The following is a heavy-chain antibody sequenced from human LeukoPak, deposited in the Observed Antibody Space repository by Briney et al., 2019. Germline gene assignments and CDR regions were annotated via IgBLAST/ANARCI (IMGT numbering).Heavy chain of an antibody. CDR2: ISYDGSNK. V-gene: IGHV3-30*03. CDR3: ARAPTYDYYGSGSYGY. D-gene: IGHD3-10*01. CDR1: GFTFSSYG. J-gene: IGHJ4*02. Sequence: GGSLRLSCAASGFTFSSYGMHWVRQAPGKGLEWVALISYDGSNKYYADSVKGRFTISRDNSKNTLYLQMNSLRAEDTAVYYCARAPTYDYYGSGSYGYWGQGTLVTVSS.